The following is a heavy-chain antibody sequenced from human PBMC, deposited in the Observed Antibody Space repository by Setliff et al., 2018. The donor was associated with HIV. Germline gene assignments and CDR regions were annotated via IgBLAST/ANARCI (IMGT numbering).Heavy chain of an antibody. Sequence: ASVKVSCKSSGYTFTAYYIHWVRQARGQGLEWMGWINPDSGATKSAQKFQGRVTMTRDTSISTAYMELSRLRSDDTALYYCARDGTTTHDYWGQGTLVTVSS. D-gene: IGHD1-26*01. J-gene: IGHJ4*02. CDR1: GYTFTAYY. CDR2: INPDSGAT. V-gene: IGHV1-2*02. CDR3: ARDGTTTHDY.